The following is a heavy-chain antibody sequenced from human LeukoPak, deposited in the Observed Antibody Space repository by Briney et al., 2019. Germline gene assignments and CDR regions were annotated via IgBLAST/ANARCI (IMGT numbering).Heavy chain of an antibody. CDR3: AKESVWFGESNPFDY. V-gene: IGHV3-23*01. CDR1: GFTFSGYA. CDR2: ISSSGGST. J-gene: IGHJ4*02. D-gene: IGHD3-10*01. Sequence: GGSLRLSCAASGFTFSGYAMTWVRQAPGKGLERVSSISSSGGSTYYADSVKGRFTISRDNSKNTLYLQMNSLRAEDTAVYYCAKESVWFGESNPFDYWGQGTLVTVSS.